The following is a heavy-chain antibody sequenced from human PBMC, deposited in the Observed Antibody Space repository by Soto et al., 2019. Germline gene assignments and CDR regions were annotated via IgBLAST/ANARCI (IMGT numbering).Heavy chain of an antibody. J-gene: IGHJ6*02. CDR1: GFIFSNYA. Sequence: EVQLLESGGGLVQPGGSLRLSCAASGFIFSNYAMCWVRQAPGKGLEWVSAISGSGGSTYYADSVKGRFTISRDNAKNTLSLQMNSLRAEDTAVYSCANPTSTSEDGWGQGTTVTVSS. D-gene: IGHD3-16*01. V-gene: IGHV3-23*01. CDR2: ISGSGGST. CDR3: ANPTSTSEDG.